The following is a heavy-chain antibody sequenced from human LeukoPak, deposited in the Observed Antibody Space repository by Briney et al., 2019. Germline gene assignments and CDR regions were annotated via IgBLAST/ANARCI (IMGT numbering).Heavy chain of an antibody. CDR2: IKEDGGAT. CDR1: GFSFTRFY. V-gene: IGHV3-7*01. J-gene: IGHJ4*02. Sequence: GGSLTLSCEASGFSFTRFYMDWVRQAPGQGLEWVASIKEDGGATYYADSVKGRFTISRDNAKDSLYLHMHILRAEDTAVYYCAKDGGWSHFDHWGQGTPVAVSS. CDR3: AKDGGWSHFDH. D-gene: IGHD3-16*01.